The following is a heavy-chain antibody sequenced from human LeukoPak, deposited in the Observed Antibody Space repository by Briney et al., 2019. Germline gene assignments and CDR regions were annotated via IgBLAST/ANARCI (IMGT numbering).Heavy chain of an antibody. V-gene: IGHV4-31*03. CDR2: IYYSGST. CDR1: GGSISSGGYY. CDR3: ARISSSWLMDV. J-gene: IGHJ6*02. D-gene: IGHD6-13*01. Sequence: PSETLSLTCTVSGGSISSGGYYWSWIRQHPGKGLEWIGYIYYSGSTYYNPSLKSRVTISVDTSKNQFSLKLSSVTAADTAVYYCARISSSWLMDVWGQGTTVTVSS.